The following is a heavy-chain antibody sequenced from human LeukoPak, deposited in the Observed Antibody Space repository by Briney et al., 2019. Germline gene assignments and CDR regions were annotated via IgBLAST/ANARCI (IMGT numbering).Heavy chain of an antibody. CDR1: GFTFSSYS. V-gene: IGHV3-21*01. CDR2: ISSSSSYI. Sequence: PGGSLRLSCAASGFTFSSYSMNWVRQAPGKGLEWVSSISSSSSYIYYADSVKGRFTISRDNAKNSLYLQMNSLRAEDTAVYYCTTVQYYYDSSGYYYGDYWGQGTLVTVSS. J-gene: IGHJ4*02. CDR3: TTVQYYYDSSGYYYGDY. D-gene: IGHD3-22*01.